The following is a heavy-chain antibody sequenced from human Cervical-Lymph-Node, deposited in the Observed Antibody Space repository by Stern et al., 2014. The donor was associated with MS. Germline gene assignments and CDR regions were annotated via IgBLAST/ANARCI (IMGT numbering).Heavy chain of an antibody. J-gene: IGHJ5*02. CDR3: ARGSDT. V-gene: IGHV3-7*01. D-gene: IGHD2-15*01. CDR1: GFSFSSYW. Sequence: EVQLVESGGGLVQPGGSLRLSCAASGFSFSSYWLNWVRQAPGQGLEWVANIKEDGSETYYVDSVKGRFTISRDNAKNSLYLQMNSLRAEDTAVYYCARGSDTWGQGTLVTVSS. CDR2: IKEDGSET.